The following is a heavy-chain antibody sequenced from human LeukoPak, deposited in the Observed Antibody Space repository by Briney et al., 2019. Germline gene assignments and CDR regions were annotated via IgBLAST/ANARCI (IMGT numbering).Heavy chain of an antibody. V-gene: IGHV3-23*01. CDR2: ISSSGGST. D-gene: IGHD3-16*01. CDR1: GFTFSTYG. CDR3: AKSGGLAADAFDI. Sequence: GGSLRLSCAASGFTFSTYGMSWVRQAPGKGLEWVSTISSSGGSTNYADSVKGRFTISRDNSKNTLYLQVNSLRAEDTAVYYCAKSGGLAADAFDIWGQGTMVTVSS. J-gene: IGHJ3*02.